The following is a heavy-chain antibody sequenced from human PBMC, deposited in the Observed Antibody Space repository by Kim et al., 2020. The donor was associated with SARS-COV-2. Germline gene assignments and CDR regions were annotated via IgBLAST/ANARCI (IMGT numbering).Heavy chain of an antibody. CDR2: INPNSGGT. D-gene: IGHD3-3*01. CDR1: GYTFTDYY. V-gene: IGHV1-2*02. J-gene: IGHJ4*02. CDR3: ARDITIFGVVTVTFDS. Sequence: ASVKVSCKASGYTFTDYYIHWVRQAPAQGLEWMGLINPNSGGTKYAQKFQGRVTMSRDTSISTAYMELSRLRSDDTAVYYCARDITIFGVVTVTFDSWGQ.